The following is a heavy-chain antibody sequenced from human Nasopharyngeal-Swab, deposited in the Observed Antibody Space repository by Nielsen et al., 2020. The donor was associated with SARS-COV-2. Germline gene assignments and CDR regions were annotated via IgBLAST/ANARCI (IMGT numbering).Heavy chain of an antibody. D-gene: IGHD4-11*01. Sequence: SETLSLTCAVYGGSFSGYYWSWIRQPPGKGLEWIGEINHSGSTNYNPSLKSRVTISVDTSKNQFSLKLSSVTAADTAVYYCARALADYSNYFYYYGMDVWGQGTTVTVSS. CDR2: INHSGST. V-gene: IGHV4-34*01. J-gene: IGHJ6*02. CDR3: ARALADYSNYFYYYGMDV. CDR1: GGSFSGYY.